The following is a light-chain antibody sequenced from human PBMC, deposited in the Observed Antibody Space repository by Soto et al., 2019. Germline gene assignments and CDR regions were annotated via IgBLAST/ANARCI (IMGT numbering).Light chain of an antibody. Sequence: SVLTQPASVSGSPGQSITISSTGTSSDVGGYKHVSWYQHHPGKAPKLMIYEVSNRPSGVSNRFSGSKSGYTASLTISGLQAEDEADYYCNSQRSSGPRVFGTGTKVTVL. CDR2: EVS. V-gene: IGLV2-14*01. J-gene: IGLJ1*01. CDR3: NSQRSSGPRV. CDR1: SSDVGGYKH.